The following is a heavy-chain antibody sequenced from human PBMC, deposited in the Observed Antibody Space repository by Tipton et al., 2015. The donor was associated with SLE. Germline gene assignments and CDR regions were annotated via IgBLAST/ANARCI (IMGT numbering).Heavy chain of an antibody. CDR1: GYSFGSYW. D-gene: IGHD3-10*01. CDR3: ARLGGPGYYGSGPLDH. Sequence: QSGAEVKKPGESLKISCKGSGYSFGSYWIAWVRQMPGKGLEWMGMIHPGDSETRYSPSFQGQVTISADKSISTAYLQWSSLKASDTAMYYCARLGGPGYYGSGPLDHWGQGTLVTVSS. J-gene: IGHJ4*02. CDR2: IHPGDSET. V-gene: IGHV5-51*01.